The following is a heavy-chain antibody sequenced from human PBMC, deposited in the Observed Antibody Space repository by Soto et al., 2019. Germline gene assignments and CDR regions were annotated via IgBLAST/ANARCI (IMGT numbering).Heavy chain of an antibody. CDR2: TYYRSRWFN. Sequence: SQTLSLTCAISGDSVSSNSAAWNWIRQSPSRGLEWLGRTYYRSRWFNDYALSVKRRITINPDTSKNQFSLQLNSVTPEDTALYYCARIAVAATPIWGQGTMVTVSS. J-gene: IGHJ3*02. V-gene: IGHV6-1*01. CDR1: GDSVSSNSAA. CDR3: ARIAVAATPI. D-gene: IGHD6-13*01.